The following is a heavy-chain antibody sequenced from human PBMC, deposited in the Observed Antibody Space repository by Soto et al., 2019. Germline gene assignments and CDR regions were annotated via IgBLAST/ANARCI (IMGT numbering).Heavy chain of an antibody. V-gene: IGHV4-34*12. J-gene: IGHJ4*02. Sequence: SETLSLTCAVYGGSFSGYFWSWIRQPPGKGLEWIGEIFHGGSTNYSPSLKSRVTISVDTSRNQFSLELSSVTAADTAVYYCARPHYDSNTFYYFFDYWGQGTLVTVSS. CDR2: IFHGGST. CDR3: ARPHYDSNTFYYFFDY. CDR1: GGSFSGYF. D-gene: IGHD3-22*01.